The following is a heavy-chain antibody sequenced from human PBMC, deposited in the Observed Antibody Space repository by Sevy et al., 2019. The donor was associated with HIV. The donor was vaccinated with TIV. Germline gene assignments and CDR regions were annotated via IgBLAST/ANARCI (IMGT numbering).Heavy chain of an antibody. D-gene: IGHD2-15*01. CDR2: IWYDGSNK. CDR3: AATGDFNDYYYGMDV. J-gene: IGHJ6*02. CDR1: GFTFSSYG. V-gene: IGHV3-33*01. Sequence: GGSLRLSCAASGFTFSSYGMHRVRQAPGKGLEWVAVIWYDGSNKYYADSVKGRFTISRDNSKNTLYLQMNSLRAEDTAVYYCAATGDFNDYYYGMDVWGQGTTVTVSS.